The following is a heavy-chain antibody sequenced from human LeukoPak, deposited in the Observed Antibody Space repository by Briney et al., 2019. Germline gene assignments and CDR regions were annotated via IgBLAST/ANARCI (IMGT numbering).Heavy chain of an antibody. J-gene: IGHJ4*02. CDR3: ARHNCSGGSCFDY. D-gene: IGHD2-15*01. CDR2: IYYTGST. Sequence: SETLSLTCTVSGGSISSSSYYWAWIRQPPGKGLEWIGSIYYTGSTYYNPSLKSRVTISVDTSKNQFSLKLSSVTAADTAVYYCARHNCSGGSCFDYWGQGTLVTVSS. CDR1: GGSISSSSYY. V-gene: IGHV4-39*01.